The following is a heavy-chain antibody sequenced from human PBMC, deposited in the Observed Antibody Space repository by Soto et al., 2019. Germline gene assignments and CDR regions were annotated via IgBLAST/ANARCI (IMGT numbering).Heavy chain of an antibody. CDR1: GYTFTSYG. CDR3: ARAGTPQKRHCSSTSCYTRRYYFDY. Sequence: ASVKVSCKASGYTFTSYGISWVRQAPGQGLEWMGWISAYNGNTNYAQKLQGRVTMTTDTSTSTAYMELRSLRSDDTAVYYCARAGTPQKRHCSSTSCYTRRYYFDYWGQGTLVTVSS. J-gene: IGHJ4*02. CDR2: ISAYNGNT. V-gene: IGHV1-18*04. D-gene: IGHD2-2*02.